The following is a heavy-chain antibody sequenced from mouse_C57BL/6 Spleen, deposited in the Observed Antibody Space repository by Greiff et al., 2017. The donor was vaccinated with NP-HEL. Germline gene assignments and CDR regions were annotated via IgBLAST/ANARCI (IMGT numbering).Heavy chain of an antibody. J-gene: IGHJ2*01. V-gene: IGHV1-59*01. Sequence: QVQLQQPGAELVRPGTSVKLSCKASGYTFTSYWMHWVKQRPGQGLEWIGVIDPSDSYTNYNQKFKGKATLTVDTSSSTAYMQLSSLTSEDSAVYYCARRGTEVDYWGQGTTLTVSS. D-gene: IGHD3-3*01. CDR3: ARRGTEVDY. CDR2: IDPSDSYT. CDR1: GYTFTSYW.